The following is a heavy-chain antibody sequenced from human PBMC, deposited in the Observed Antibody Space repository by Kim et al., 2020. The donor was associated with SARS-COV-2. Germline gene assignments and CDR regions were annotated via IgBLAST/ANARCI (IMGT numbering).Heavy chain of an antibody. CDR3: ARDRDVGYDFWSPTPNWYDA. J-gene: IGHJ5*02. D-gene: IGHD3-3*01. Sequence: GRFTISRDNAKNSLYLQMNSLRAEDTAVYYCARDRDVGYDFWSPTPNWYDAWGQGTLVTVSS. V-gene: IGHV3-11*06.